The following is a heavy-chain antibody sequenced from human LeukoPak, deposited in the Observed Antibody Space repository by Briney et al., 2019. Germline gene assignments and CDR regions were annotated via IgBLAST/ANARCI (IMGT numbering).Heavy chain of an antibody. V-gene: IGHV1-2*02. J-gene: IGHJ4*02. Sequence: ASVKVSCKASGYTFTGYYMHWVRQAPGQGLEWMGWINPNSGGTNYAQKFKGRVTMTRDTSISTAYMELSRLRSDDTAVDYRARGSPAVAAQKGDYWGQGTLVTVSS. CDR2: INPNSGGT. CDR3: ARGSPAVAAQKGDY. CDR1: GYTFTGYY. D-gene: IGHD6-19*01.